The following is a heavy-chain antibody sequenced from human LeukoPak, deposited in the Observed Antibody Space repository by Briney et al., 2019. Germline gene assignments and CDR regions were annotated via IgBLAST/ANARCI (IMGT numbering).Heavy chain of an antibody. Sequence: SETLSLTCTVSGGSISGGEFFWSWIRQPPGKGLEWIGSIYYSGSTYYNPSLKSRVTISVDTSKNQFSLKLSSVTAADTAVYYCARDPLLWFGEFPYYFDYWGQGTLVTVSS. CDR3: ARDPLLWFGEFPYYFDY. V-gene: IGHV4-39*07. D-gene: IGHD3-10*01. J-gene: IGHJ4*02. CDR2: IYYSGST. CDR1: GGSISGGEFF.